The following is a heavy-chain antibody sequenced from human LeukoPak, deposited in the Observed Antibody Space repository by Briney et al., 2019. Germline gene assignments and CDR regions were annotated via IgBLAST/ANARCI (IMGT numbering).Heavy chain of an antibody. CDR1: GFTFSSYG. Sequence: PGGSLRLSCAASGFTFSSYGMHWVRQAPGKGLEWVAVISYDGSNKYYADSVKGRFTISRDNSKNTLYLQMNSLRAEDTAVYYCGGGYYDYVWGSYRTFDYWGQGTLVTVSS. D-gene: IGHD3-16*02. CDR2: ISYDGSNK. J-gene: IGHJ4*02. V-gene: IGHV3-30*03. CDR3: GGGYYDYVWGSYRTFDY.